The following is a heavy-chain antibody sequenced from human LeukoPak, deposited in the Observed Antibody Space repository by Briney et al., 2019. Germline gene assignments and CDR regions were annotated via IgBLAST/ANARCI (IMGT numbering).Heavy chain of an antibody. CDR3: ARQIAEVGTSRYLDI. D-gene: IGHD6-13*01. J-gene: IGHJ2*01. V-gene: IGHV5-51*01. Sequence: GESLKISCKGSGYSFTSYWIAWVRQMPGKGLEYMGVIYPDDSGTRYSPSFQGQVTISADKSISTAHLQWSSLKASDTAMYYCARQIAEVGTSRYLDIWGRGTLVTVSS. CDR2: IYPDDSGT. CDR1: GYSFTSYW.